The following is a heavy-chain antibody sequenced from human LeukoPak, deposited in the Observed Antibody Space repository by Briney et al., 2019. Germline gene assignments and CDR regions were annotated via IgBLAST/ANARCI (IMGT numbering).Heavy chain of an antibody. Sequence: PSETLSLTCTVSGVSISSYYWSWIRQPPGKGLEWIGYIYYSGSTNYNPSLKSRVTMSVDTSKNQFSLKLSSVTAADTAVYYCARDRYYYDSSARYFDYWGQGTLVTVSS. J-gene: IGHJ4*02. CDR2: IYYSGST. CDR1: GVSISSYY. CDR3: ARDRYYYDSSARYFDY. V-gene: IGHV4-59*12. D-gene: IGHD3-22*01.